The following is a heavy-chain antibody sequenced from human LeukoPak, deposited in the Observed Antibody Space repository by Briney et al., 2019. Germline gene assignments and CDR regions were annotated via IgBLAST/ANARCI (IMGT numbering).Heavy chain of an antibody. J-gene: IGHJ4*02. Sequence: ASVKVSCKASGYTFTSYYLYWVRQAPGQGLEWMGWINPNSGGTNYAQKFQGRVTMTRDTSISIAYMELSRLRSDDTAVYYCARDYKDFDYWGQGTLVTVSS. CDR3: ARDYKDFDY. V-gene: IGHV1-2*02. D-gene: IGHD3-10*01. CDR2: INPNSGGT. CDR1: GYTFTSYY.